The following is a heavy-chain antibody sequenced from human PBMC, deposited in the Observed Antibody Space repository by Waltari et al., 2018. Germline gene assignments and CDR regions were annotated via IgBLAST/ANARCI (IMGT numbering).Heavy chain of an antibody. CDR2: SSPILGIA. J-gene: IGHJ5*02. Sequence: QVQLVQSGAEVKKPGSSVKVSCKASGGTFSSYTISWVRQAPGQGLEWMGRSSPILGIANYARKFQGRVTITADKSTSTAYMELSSLRSEDTAVYYCARVGKYCSGGSCMASNWFDPWGQGTLVTVSS. V-gene: IGHV1-69*02. CDR3: ARVGKYCSGGSCMASNWFDP. D-gene: IGHD2-15*01. CDR1: GGTFSSYT.